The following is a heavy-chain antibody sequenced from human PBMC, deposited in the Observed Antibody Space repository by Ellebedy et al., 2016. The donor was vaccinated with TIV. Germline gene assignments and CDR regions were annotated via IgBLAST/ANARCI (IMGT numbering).Heavy chain of an antibody. V-gene: IGHV3-33*01. D-gene: IGHD2-21*01. Sequence: GESLKISCAASGFTFSSYGMHWVRQAPGKGLEWVAVIWYDGSNKYYADSVKGRFTISRDNSKNTLYLQMNSLRAEDTAVYYCAGSDYYYYGMDVWGQGTTVTVSS. J-gene: IGHJ6*02. CDR3: AGSDYYYYGMDV. CDR1: GFTFSSYG. CDR2: IWYDGSNK.